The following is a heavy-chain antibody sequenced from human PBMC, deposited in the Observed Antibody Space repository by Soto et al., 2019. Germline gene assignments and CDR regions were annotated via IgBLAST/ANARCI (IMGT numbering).Heavy chain of an antibody. J-gene: IGHJ4*02. CDR3: ANFPSSSWDVDY. D-gene: IGHD6-13*01. CDR2: IYYSGST. Sequence: SETLSLTCTVSGGSISSYYWSWIRQPPGKGLEWIGYIYYSGSTNYNPSLKSRATISVDTSKNQFSLKLSSVTAADTAVYYCANFPSSSWDVDYWGQGTLVTVSS. V-gene: IGHV4-59*01. CDR1: GGSISSYY.